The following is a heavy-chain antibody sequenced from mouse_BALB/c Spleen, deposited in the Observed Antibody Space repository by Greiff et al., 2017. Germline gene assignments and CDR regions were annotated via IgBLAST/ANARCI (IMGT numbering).Heavy chain of an antibody. V-gene: IGHV5-15*02. CDR3: ARRGDYESMDY. CDR2: ISNLAYSI. J-gene: IGHJ4*01. D-gene: IGHD2-4*01. CDR1: GFTFSDYG. Sequence: EVKLMESGGGLVQPGGSRKLSCAASGFTFSDYGMAWVRQAPGKGPEWVAFISNLAYSIYYADTVTGRFTISRENAKNTQYLEMSSLRSEDTAMYYCARRGDYESMDYWGQGTSVTVSS.